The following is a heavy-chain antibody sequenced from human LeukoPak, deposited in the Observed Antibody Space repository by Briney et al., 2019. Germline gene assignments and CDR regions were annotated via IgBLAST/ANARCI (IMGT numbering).Heavy chain of an antibody. V-gene: IGHV1-69*05. CDR1: GGSFSNYV. J-gene: IGHJ5*02. Sequence: ASVTVSCKATGGSFSNYVINWVRQAPGQGLEWMGGIIPLFGTTNYPQKFQGRVAITTDESTTTAYMELNNLRSDDTAVYYRAKSLISLTMVRTVRNWFDPWGQGTLVTVSS. D-gene: IGHD3-10*01. CDR2: IIPLFGTT. CDR3: AKSLISLTMVRTVRNWFDP.